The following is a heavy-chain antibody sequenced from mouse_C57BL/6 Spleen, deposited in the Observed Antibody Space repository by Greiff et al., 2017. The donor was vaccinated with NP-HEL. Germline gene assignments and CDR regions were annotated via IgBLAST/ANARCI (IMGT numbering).Heavy chain of an antibody. D-gene: IGHD2-4*01. Sequence: QVQLKQSGAELVKPGASVKMSCKASGYTFTTYPIEWMKQNHGKSLEWIGNFHPYNDDTKYNEKFKGKATLTVEKSSSTVYLELSRLTSDDSAVYYCARYYDYGSQGYFDVWGTGTTVTVSS. V-gene: IGHV1-47*01. CDR3: ARYYDYGSQGYFDV. CDR2: FHPYNDDT. J-gene: IGHJ1*03. CDR1: GYTFTTYP.